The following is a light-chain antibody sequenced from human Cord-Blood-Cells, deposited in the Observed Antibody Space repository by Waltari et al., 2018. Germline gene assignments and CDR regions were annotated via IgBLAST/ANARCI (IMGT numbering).Light chain of an antibody. V-gene: IGKV1-9*01. CDR1: QGISSY. Sequence: DIQFTQSPSFLSASVGARVTITCRASQGISSYLAWYQQKPGKAPKLLIYAASTLQSGGPSRFSGSGSGTEFTLTISSLQPEDFATYDCQQLNSYPITFGQGTRLEIK. CDR3: QQLNSYPIT. J-gene: IGKJ5*01. CDR2: AAS.